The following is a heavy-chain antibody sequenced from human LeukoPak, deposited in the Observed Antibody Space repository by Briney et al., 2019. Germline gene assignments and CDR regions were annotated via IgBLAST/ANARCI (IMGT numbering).Heavy chain of an antibody. CDR3: ALIGHGANSQLKWYFDL. Sequence: SETLSLTCNVSGVSISSSMYYWGWIRQPPGKGLEWIGSVFYSGSAYYNPSFKSRLAIPVDTTKNQFSLQLSSVTAADTAMYYCALIGHGANSQLKWYFDLWGRGTLVTVSS. CDR2: VFYSGSA. CDR1: GVSISSSMYY. V-gene: IGHV4-39*01. D-gene: IGHD4-23*01. J-gene: IGHJ2*01.